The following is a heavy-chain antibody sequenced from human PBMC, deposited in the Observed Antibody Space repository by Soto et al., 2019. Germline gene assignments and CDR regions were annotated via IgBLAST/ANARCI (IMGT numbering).Heavy chain of an antibody. Sequence: QVQLVQSGAEVKKPGASVTVSCKVSGYTFTSYGISWVRQAPGQGLEWMGWISTSNGNTNYAQKLQGRVTMTTDTSTSTAYMELRSLRSDDTAVYYCARDVGNGYGYGYGYWGHGTLVTVSS. CDR2: ISTSNGNT. CDR3: ARDVGNGYGYGYGY. V-gene: IGHV1-18*01. CDR1: GYTFTSYG. J-gene: IGHJ4*01. D-gene: IGHD5-18*01.